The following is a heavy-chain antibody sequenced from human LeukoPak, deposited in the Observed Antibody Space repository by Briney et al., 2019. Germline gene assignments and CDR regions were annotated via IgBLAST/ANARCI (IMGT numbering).Heavy chain of an antibody. J-gene: IGHJ4*02. D-gene: IGHD1-26*01. CDR3: AGLPYSGSYYVDY. Sequence: SETLSLTCTVSGGSISSSSYFWGWIRQPPGKGLEWIGTIYYSGSTYYNPSLKSRVTVSVDTSKNQFSLKLRSVTAADTAVYFCAGLPYSGSYYVDYWGQGALVTVSS. CDR1: GGSISSSSYF. V-gene: IGHV4-39*01. CDR2: IYYSGST.